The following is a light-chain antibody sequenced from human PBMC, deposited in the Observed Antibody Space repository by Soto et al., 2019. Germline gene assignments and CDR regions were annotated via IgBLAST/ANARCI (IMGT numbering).Light chain of an antibody. CDR3: QQYDNLPLT. Sequence: DIPMTQSPSSLSASVGDRGTITSQASQDISNYLNWYQQKPGKAPKLLIYDASNLETGVPSRFSGSGSGTVFTFTISSLQPEDIATYYCQQYDNLPLTFGGGTKVDIK. CDR2: DAS. CDR1: QDISNY. J-gene: IGKJ4*01. V-gene: IGKV1-33*01.